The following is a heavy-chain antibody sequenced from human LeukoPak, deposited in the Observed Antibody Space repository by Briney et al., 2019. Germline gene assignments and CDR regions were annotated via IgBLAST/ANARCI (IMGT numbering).Heavy chain of an antibody. D-gene: IGHD3-10*01. CDR2: IIPILGIA. CDR3: AREPVPGAFDI. Sequence: ASVKVSCKASGGTFSSYAISWVRQAPGQGLEWMGRIIPILGIANYAQKFQGRVTITADKSTSTAYMELSSLRSEDTAVYYCAREPVPGAFDIWGQGTMVTVSS. J-gene: IGHJ3*02. V-gene: IGHV1-69*04. CDR1: GGTFSSYA.